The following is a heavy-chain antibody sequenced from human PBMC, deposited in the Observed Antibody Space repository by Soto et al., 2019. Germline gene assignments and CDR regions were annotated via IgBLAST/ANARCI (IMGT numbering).Heavy chain of an antibody. CDR3: ARSLGESTSLFDH. CDR2: INPSSGAT. CDR1: GYIFIHCF. Sequence: QVQLVQSGAEVKQPGASVKLSCRASGYIFIHCFMHWVRQAPGQGLEWMGGINPSSGATTYEENFEGRVAVTSDTATMTVYRELSILGAEDTAMYYCARSLGESTSLFDHWGQGSLVTVSA. D-gene: IGHD1-26*01. V-gene: IGHV1-46*01. J-gene: IGHJ4*02.